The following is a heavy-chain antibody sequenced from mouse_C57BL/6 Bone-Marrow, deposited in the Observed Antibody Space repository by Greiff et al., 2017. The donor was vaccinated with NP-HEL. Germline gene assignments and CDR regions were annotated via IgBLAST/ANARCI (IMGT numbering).Heavy chain of an antibody. J-gene: IGHJ2*01. CDR2: ISDGGSYT. Sequence: EVKVVESGGGLVKPGGSLKLSCAASGFTFSSYAMSWVRQTPEKRLEWVATISDGGSYTYYPDNVKGRFTISRDNAKNNLYLQMSHLKSEDTAMYYCAREDWDVFDYWGQGTTL. V-gene: IGHV5-4*01. CDR3: AREDWDVFDY. CDR1: GFTFSSYA. D-gene: IGHD4-1*01.